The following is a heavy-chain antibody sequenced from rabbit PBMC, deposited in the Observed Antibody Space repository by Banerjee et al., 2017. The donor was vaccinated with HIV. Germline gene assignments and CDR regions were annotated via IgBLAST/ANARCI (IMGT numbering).Heavy chain of an antibody. CDR1: GLDLSSSYW. V-gene: IGHV1S45*01. CDR3: ARGYAAYRGCNL. Sequence: QEQLEESGGDLVKPEGSLTLTCKASGLDLSSSYWICWVRQAPGKGPEWIACIYTGDGPTYFASWVNGRFTISKTSSTTVTLQMTSLTAADTATYFCARGYAAYRGCNLWGQGTLVTVS. D-gene: IGHD7-1*01. J-gene: IGHJ4*01. CDR2: IYTGDGPT.